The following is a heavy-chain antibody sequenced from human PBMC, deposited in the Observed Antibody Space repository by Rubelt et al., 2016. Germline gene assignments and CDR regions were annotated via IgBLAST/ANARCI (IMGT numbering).Heavy chain of an antibody. D-gene: IGHD3-10*01. V-gene: IGHV5-51*01. CDR1: GYSFTSNW. CDR2: IFPGDSDT. Sequence: EVQLVQSGAEVKKPGESLKISCKGSGYSFTSNWIVWVRQMPGKGLEWMGIIFPGDSDTTYSPSFQGHVTISSDKSINTAYLHWSSLKASDTAMYYCVRHEISGMPTAGMSCDYWGQGALVAGSA. J-gene: IGHJ4*02. CDR3: VRHEISGMPTAGMSCDY.